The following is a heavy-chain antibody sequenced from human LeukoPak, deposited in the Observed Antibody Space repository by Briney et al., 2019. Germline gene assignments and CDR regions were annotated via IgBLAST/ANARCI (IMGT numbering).Heavy chain of an antibody. J-gene: IGHJ4*02. V-gene: IGHV3-73*01. CDR3: TSRTMTEVDY. D-gene: IGHD3-22*01. CDR1: GFTFSGSA. Sequence: PGGPLRLSCAASGFTFSGSAMHWVRQASGKGLEWVGRIRSKANGYATAYAASVKGRFTISRDDSKNTAYLQMNSLKTEDTAVYYCTSRTMTEVDYWGQGTLVTVSS. CDR2: IRSKANGYAT.